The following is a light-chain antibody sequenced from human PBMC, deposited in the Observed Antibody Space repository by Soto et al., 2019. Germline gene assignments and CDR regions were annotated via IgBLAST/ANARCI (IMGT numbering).Light chain of an antibody. V-gene: IGKV1-5*01. CDR2: DDS. Sequence: DIQMTQSPSILSASVGDRFTITCRSSQTITNWLAWYQQKPGKAPSLLIYDDSSLESWVPSRFSGSGSGTEFTLTISSLQSEDFATYYCPQYKSFWTVGPGTKVEIK. CDR3: PQYKSFWT. CDR1: QTITNW. J-gene: IGKJ4*01.